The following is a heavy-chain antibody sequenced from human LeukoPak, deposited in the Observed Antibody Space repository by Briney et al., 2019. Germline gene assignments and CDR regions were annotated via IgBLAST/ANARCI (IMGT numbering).Heavy chain of an antibody. CDR2: IYTSGST. D-gene: IGHD6-19*01. CDR1: GGSISSGSYY. Sequence: SQTLSLTCTVSGGSISSGSYYWSWIRQPAGKGLEWIGRIYTSGSTNYNPSLKSRVTISVDTSKNQFSLKLSSVTAADTAVYYCAGDSSGWSPGPFDYWGQGTLVTVSS. CDR3: AGDSSGWSPGPFDY. V-gene: IGHV4-61*02. J-gene: IGHJ4*02.